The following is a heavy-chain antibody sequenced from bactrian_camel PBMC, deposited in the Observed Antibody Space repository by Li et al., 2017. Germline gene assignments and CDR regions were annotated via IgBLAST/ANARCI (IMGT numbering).Heavy chain of an antibody. J-gene: IGHJ6*01. CDR1: GFTFSTFD. D-gene: IGHD3*01. Sequence: QLVESGGGLVLPGGSLRLSCAASGFTFSTFDMNWVRQAPGKGLEWVSFIRGVGGRTYYTGSVKGRFTVSRDNAKNTVYLQMNGLKPEDTAMYYCAIDREGTRLWWSAWGQGTQVTVS. V-gene: IGHV3S40*01. CDR3: AIDREGTRLWWSA. CDR2: IRGVGGRT.